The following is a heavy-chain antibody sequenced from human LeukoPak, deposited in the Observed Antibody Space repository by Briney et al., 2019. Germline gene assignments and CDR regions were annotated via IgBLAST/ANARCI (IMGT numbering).Heavy chain of an antibody. Sequence: PGGSLRLSCAASGFTFNDYAMGWVRQAPGKGLEWVSAISGSGGSTYYADSVKGRFTISRDNSKNTLYLQMNSLRAEDTALYYCAKDAKRNYDFWDRFDYWGQGTPVTVSS. J-gene: IGHJ4*02. CDR1: GFTFNDYA. CDR2: ISGSGGST. CDR3: AKDAKRNYDFWDRFDY. D-gene: IGHD3-3*01. V-gene: IGHV3-23*01.